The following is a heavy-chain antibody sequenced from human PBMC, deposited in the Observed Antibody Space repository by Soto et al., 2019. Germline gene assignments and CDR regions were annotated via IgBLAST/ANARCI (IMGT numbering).Heavy chain of an antibody. CDR1: GYSFSSYW. CDR3: ARLSGCSSTSCSTPMDV. J-gene: IGHJ6*02. V-gene: IGHV5-51*01. Sequence: GESLKISCEGSGYSFSSYWIGWVRQMPGKGLEWMGIIYRGDSDTRYNPAVQGQGTISADKSITTAYLQWSSLKASDTAMYYCARLSGCSSTSCSTPMDVWGQGTTVTVSS. CDR2: IYRGDSDT. D-gene: IGHD2-2*02.